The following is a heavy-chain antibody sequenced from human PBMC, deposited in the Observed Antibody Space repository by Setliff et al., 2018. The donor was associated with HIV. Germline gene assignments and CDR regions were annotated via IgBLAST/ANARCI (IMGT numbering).Heavy chain of an antibody. CDR2: IYTSGST. V-gene: IGHV4-61*02. J-gene: IGHJ4*02. D-gene: IGHD4-4*01. Sequence: SETLSLTCTVSGGSIRSGNHYWSWIRQPAGKGLEWIGRIYTSGSTNYNPSLKSRVTISVDTSKNQFSLKLSSVTAADTAVYYCAREGTTVTLDYWGQGTLVTVSS. CDR3: AREGTTVTLDY. CDR1: GGSIRSGNHY.